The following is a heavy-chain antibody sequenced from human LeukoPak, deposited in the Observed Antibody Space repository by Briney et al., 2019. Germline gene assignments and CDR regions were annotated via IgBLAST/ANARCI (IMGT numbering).Heavy chain of an antibody. J-gene: IGHJ4*02. V-gene: IGHV4-59*12. Sequence: SETLSLTCTVSGGSISSYYWSWIRQPPGKGLEWIGYIYYSGSTYYNPSLKSRVTISVDTSKNQFSLKLSSVTAADTAVYYCARVSGYYDSSGYWPFDYWGQGTLVTVSS. D-gene: IGHD3-22*01. CDR2: IYYSGST. CDR3: ARVSGYYDSSGYWPFDY. CDR1: GGSISSYY.